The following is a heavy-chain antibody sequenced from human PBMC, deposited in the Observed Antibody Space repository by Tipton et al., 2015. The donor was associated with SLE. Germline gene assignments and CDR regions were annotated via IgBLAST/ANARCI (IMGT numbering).Heavy chain of an antibody. Sequence: TLSLTCAVSGYSIISDYWWGWIRQTPGKGLQWIGNIYHRGNSYYKPSLKSRATISIDTSNNHFSLRLTSVTAADTALYYCARGTNYDSSGYYSYWGQGTLVTVSS. V-gene: IGHV4-38-2*01. D-gene: IGHD3-22*01. J-gene: IGHJ4*02. CDR2: IYHRGNS. CDR3: ARGTNYDSSGYYSY. CDR1: GYSIISDYW.